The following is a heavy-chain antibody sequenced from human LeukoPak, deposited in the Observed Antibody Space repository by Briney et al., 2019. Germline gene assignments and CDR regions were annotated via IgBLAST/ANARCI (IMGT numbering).Heavy chain of an antibody. CDR3: ASGLGYCSGGSCFYYFDY. CDR2: IYYSGST. D-gene: IGHD2-15*01. V-gene: IGHV4-61*01. CDR1: GGSVSSGSYY. J-gene: IGHJ4*02. Sequence: SETLSLTCTVSGGSVSSGSYYWSWIRQPPGKGLEWIGYIYYSGSTNYNPSLKSRVTISVDTSKNQFSLKLSSVTAADTAVYYCASGLGYCSGGSCFYYFDYWGQGTLVTVSS.